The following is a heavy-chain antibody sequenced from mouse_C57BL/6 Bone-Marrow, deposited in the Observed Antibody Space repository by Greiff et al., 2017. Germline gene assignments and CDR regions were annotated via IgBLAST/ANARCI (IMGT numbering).Heavy chain of an antibody. D-gene: IGHD2-3*01. CDR3: ARDNGYYVFDY. Sequence: EVMLVESGGGLVKPGGSLKLSCAASGFTFSSYAMSWVRQTPEKRLEWVATISDGGSYTYYPDNVKGRFTISRDNAKNNLYLQMSHLKSEDTAMYYCARDNGYYVFDYWGQGTTLTVSS. J-gene: IGHJ2*01. CDR1: GFTFSSYA. CDR2: ISDGGSYT. V-gene: IGHV5-4*01.